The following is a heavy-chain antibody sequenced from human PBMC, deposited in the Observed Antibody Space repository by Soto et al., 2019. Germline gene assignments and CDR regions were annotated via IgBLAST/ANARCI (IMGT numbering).Heavy chain of an antibody. V-gene: IGHV4-59*08. J-gene: IGHJ6*02. CDR2: IYYSGST. CDR1: GGSISSYY. D-gene: IGHD3-9*01. Sequence: SETRSLTGTVSGGSISSYYWSWIRQPPGKGLEWIGYIYYSGSTNYNPSLKSRVTISVDTSKNQFSLKLSSVTAADTAVYYCARHRGSVLRYFDWFYYGMDVWGQGSTVTVSS. CDR3: ARHRGSVLRYFDWFYYGMDV.